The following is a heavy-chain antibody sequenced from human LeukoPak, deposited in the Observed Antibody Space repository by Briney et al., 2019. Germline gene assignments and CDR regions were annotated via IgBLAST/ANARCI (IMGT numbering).Heavy chain of an antibody. D-gene: IGHD1-26*01. CDR1: GGSISSDGYY. Sequence: SQTLSLTCSVSGGSISSDGYYWNWIRQHPGKGLEWIGYIYHSGDTYYDPSLKSRVSISVDKSKNQFSLKLSSVTAADTAVYYCARAGIVGATRKFDYWGQGTLVTVSS. J-gene: IGHJ4*02. V-gene: IGHV4-31*03. CDR3: ARAGIVGATRKFDY. CDR2: IYHSGDT.